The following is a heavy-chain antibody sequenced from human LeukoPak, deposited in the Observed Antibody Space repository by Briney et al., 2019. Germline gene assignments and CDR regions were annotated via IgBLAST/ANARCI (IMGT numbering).Heavy chain of an antibody. J-gene: IGHJ4*02. V-gene: IGHV4-59*01. Sequence: PSETLSLTCTVPGGSISSYYWSWIRQPPGKGLEWIGYIYYSGSTNYNPSLKSRVTISVDTSKNQFSPKLSSVTAADTAVYYCARSGYSYGLIYWGQGTLVTVSS. CDR2: IYYSGST. CDR1: GGSISSYY. CDR3: ARSGYSYGLIY. D-gene: IGHD5-18*01.